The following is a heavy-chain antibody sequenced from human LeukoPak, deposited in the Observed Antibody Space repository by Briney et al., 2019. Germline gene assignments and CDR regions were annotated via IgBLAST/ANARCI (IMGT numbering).Heavy chain of an antibody. V-gene: IGHV1-69*01. CDR1: GGPFHSHA. D-gene: IGHD2-2*01. CDR2: LVPISGIA. J-gene: IGHJ6*03. CDR3: ARGLQYQLFKALRYYYMDV. Sequence: ASVKVSCKASGGPFHSHAIAWVRQAPGQGPEWMGGLVPISGIADYAQKFQGRVTITADESTSTAYMELRSLTSDDTAVYYCARGLQYQLFKALRYYYMDVWGEGTTVTVSS.